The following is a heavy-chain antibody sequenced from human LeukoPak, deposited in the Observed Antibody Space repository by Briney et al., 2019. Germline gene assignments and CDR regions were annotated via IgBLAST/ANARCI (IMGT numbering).Heavy chain of an antibody. J-gene: IGHJ4*02. CDR2: IYSGGKT. D-gene: IGHD2-2*01. Sequence: PGGSLRLSCAASGFTVSDNYMSWVRQAPGKGLEWVSVIYSGGKTYYPDSVKGSLIISRENSKNTLYLQMNSLRVEDTAVYYCARLLREYCSSTSCNRIYLDYWGQGTLVTVSS. CDR3: ARLLREYCSSTSCNRIYLDY. V-gene: IGHV3-66*01. CDR1: GFTVSDNY.